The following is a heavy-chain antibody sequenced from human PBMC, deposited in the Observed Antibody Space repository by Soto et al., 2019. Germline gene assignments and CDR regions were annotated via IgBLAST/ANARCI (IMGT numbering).Heavy chain of an antibody. CDR2: ISYTGGT. Sequence: QVQLQESGPGLVKPSETLSLTCTVSGDSISSYYWSWIRQPPGKGLEWVGYISYTGGTIYNPSLESRATISLDTSKHQVCRSLNAVTVADTAVYYCASGGELPVWFDPWGRGTLVTVSS. V-gene: IGHV4-59*13. J-gene: IGHJ5*02. CDR3: ASGGELPVWFDP. D-gene: IGHD3-10*01. CDR1: GDSISSYY.